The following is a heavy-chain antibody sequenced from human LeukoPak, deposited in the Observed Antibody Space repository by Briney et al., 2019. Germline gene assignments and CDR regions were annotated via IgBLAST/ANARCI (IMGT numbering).Heavy chain of an antibody. CDR3: AKKVATTYYYYYGMDV. J-gene: IGHJ6*02. CDR2: ISGSGGST. D-gene: IGHD5-12*01. CDR1: GFTFSSYA. V-gene: IGHV3-23*01. Sequence: PGGSLRLSCAASGFTFSSYAMSWVRQAPGKGLEWVSAISGSGGSTYYADSVKGRFTLSRDNSKNTLYLQMNSLRAEDTAVYYCAKKVATTYYYYYGMDVWGQGTTVTVSS.